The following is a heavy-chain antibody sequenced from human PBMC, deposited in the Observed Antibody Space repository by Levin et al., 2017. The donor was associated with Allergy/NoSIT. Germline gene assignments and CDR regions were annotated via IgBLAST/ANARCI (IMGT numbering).Heavy chain of an antibody. CDR1: GDSVSSNSAA. D-gene: IGHD5-12*01. V-gene: IGHV6-1*01. Sequence: RSQTLSLTCAISGDSVSSNSAAWNWIRQSPSRGLEWLGRTYYWAKWYNDFAVSVKSRITINPETSKNQFSLQLNSVTPEDTAVYYCARERRAGYSAYDPKYYFDYWGQGTLVTVSS. J-gene: IGHJ4*02. CDR2: TYYWAKWYN. CDR3: ARERRAGYSAYDPKYYFDY.